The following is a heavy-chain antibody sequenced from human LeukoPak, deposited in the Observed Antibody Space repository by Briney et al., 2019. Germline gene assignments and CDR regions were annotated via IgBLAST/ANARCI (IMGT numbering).Heavy chain of an antibody. CDR2: INNDGVST. J-gene: IGHJ4*02. Sequence: GGSLRLSCATSGFTLSSYWMHWVRQVPGKGLEWLSRINNDGVSTSYADSVKGRFTISRDNAKNTLYLRMNSLRAEDTAIYYCARKPLSGGYGGTINYWGQGTLVTVSS. CDR1: GFTLSSYW. CDR3: ARKPLSGGYGGTINY. V-gene: IGHV3-74*01. D-gene: IGHD5-12*01.